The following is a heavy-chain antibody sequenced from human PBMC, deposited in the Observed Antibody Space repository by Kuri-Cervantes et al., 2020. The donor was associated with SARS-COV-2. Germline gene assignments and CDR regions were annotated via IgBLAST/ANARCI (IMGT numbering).Heavy chain of an antibody. CDR3: AKDRVGVQDF. Sequence: LSLTCAASGVNFSRTDMHWVRQAPGKGLEWVAVISHDGKNKKCIASGKGRFTVSRDNSQNTLYLHMKSLRSEDTAMYYCAKDRVGVQDFWGQGTLVTVSS. J-gene: IGHJ4*02. V-gene: IGHV3-30*18. CDR1: GVNFSRTD. CDR2: ISHDGKNK. D-gene: IGHD2-21*01.